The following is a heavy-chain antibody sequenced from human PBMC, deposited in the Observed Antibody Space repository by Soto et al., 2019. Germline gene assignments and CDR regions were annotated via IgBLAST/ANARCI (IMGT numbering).Heavy chain of an antibody. CDR3: ARARSHYSAEDFDY. V-gene: IGHV1-8*01. J-gene: IGHJ4*02. CDR2: MSPTSGDT. D-gene: IGHD3-10*01. Sequence: QVQLVQSGAEVEKPGASVKVSCKASGYSFATYDSNWVRQAPGQGLEWMGWMSPTSGDTGNAQNFQGRVTMTRKTSIRTAYMELSSLRSEDTAIYYCARARSHYSAEDFDYWGQGTLVTVSS. CDR1: GYSFATYD.